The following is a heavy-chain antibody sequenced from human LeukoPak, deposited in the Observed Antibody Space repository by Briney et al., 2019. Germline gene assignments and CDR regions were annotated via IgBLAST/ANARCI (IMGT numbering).Heavy chain of an antibody. V-gene: IGHV3-23*01. CDR3: AKGHGAGSFNELDY. CDR1: GFTFSTYA. J-gene: IGHJ4*02. Sequence: PGGSLRLSCAASGFTFSTYAMSWVRQAPGKGLEWVSGIAGSGGGTHYADSVKGRFTVSRDNSKDTVHLQMSGLRAEDTAVYYCAKGHGAGSFNELDYWGQGTLVTVSS. CDR2: IAGSGGGT. D-gene: IGHD3-10*01.